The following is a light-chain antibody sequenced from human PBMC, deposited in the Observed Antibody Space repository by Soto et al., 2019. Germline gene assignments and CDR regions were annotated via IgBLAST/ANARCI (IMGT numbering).Light chain of an antibody. CDR2: WAS. V-gene: IGKV4-1*01. Sequence: DIVMTQSPESLALSLGERATINCKSSQSVLSNSIAWYQQKPGQPPKLLIYWASTRESGDPDRFSGSGSGTDFTLTISSLQAEDVAVYYCQQYSSAPQTFGQGTKLEIK. CDR1: QSVLSNS. CDR3: QQYSSAPQT. J-gene: IGKJ2*01.